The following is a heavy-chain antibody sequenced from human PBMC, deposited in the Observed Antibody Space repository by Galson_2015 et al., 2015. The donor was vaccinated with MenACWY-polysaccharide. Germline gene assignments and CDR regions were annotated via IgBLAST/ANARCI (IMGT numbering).Heavy chain of an antibody. Sequence: SLRLSCTASGFTFSSYKMNWVRQAPGKGLEWVSSISSSSSYKYYADSVKGRFTNSRDNTKNSLYLQMNSLRAEDTAVYYCARESLAQTVFHVMDVWGQGTTVTVSS. CDR3: ARESLAQTVFHVMDV. V-gene: IGHV3-21*01. J-gene: IGHJ6*02. D-gene: IGHD4-17*01. CDR2: ISSSSSYK. CDR1: GFTFSSYK.